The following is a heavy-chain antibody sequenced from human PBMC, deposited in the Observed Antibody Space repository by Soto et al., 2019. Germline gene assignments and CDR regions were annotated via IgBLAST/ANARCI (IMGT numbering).Heavy chain of an antibody. CDR1: GYPFTRYA. V-gene: IGHV1-3*04. CDR2: INTETART. Sequence: QVQLVQSGAEVTKPGAAVKVSCRASGYPFTRYALHWVRQAPGESLEWVGWINTETARTRYPQKLHGRVTATRDASTNTAYMKLSSLRPEDTAIYYCARDGAALADDLDCWGQGTLVTVSS. CDR3: ARDGAALADDLDC. D-gene: IGHD6-19*01. J-gene: IGHJ4*02.